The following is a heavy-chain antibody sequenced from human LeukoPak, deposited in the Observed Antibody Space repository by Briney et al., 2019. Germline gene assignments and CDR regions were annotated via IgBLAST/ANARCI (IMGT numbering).Heavy chain of an antibody. Sequence: ASVKVSCKASGYTFTSYYMHWVRQAPGQGLEWMGIINPSGGSTSYAQKFQGRVTMTRDTSTSTVYMELSSLRSEDTAVYYCARGYYYDSSGYLNWFDPWGQGTLVTVSS. CDR2: INPSGGST. V-gene: IGHV1-46*03. D-gene: IGHD3-22*01. CDR1: GYTFTSYY. CDR3: ARGYYYDSSGYLNWFDP. J-gene: IGHJ5*02.